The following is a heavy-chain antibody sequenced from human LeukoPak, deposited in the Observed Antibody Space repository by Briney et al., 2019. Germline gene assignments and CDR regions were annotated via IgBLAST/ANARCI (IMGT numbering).Heavy chain of an antibody. Sequence: PGGSLRLSCAASGFTFSNYGMHWVRQAPGKGLEWVAVISYDGSNKYYADSVKGRFTISRDNSKNTLSLQMSSLRAEDTAVYYCAKIHYFDSGGYLDYWGQGTLVIVSS. CDR3: AKIHYFDSGGYLDY. CDR1: GFTFSNYG. CDR2: ISYDGSNK. V-gene: IGHV3-30*18. J-gene: IGHJ4*02. D-gene: IGHD3-22*01.